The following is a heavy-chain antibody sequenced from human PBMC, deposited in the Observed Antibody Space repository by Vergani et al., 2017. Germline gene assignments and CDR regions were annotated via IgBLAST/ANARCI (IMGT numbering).Heavy chain of an antibody. CDR3: AKHQGGFWRGIVGANGGGIDI. J-gene: IGHJ3*02. V-gene: IGHV3-30*02. D-gene: IGHD1-26*01. Sequence: VLLVESGGDLVQPGGSLRLSCEASGFTFNSYGMHWVRQAPGKGLEWVASIRSDESRRYYGDSMEGPFTISRDNSKNTLYLQMKSLRPEDTAVYYCAKHQGGFWRGIVGANGGGIDIWGQGTMVTVSS. CDR1: GFTFNSYG. CDR2: IRSDESRR.